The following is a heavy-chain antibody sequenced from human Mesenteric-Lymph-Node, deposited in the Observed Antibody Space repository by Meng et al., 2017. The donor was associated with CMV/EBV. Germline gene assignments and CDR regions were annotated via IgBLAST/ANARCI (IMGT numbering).Heavy chain of an antibody. D-gene: IGHD2-2*01. CDR1: GVSINRSPYY. Sequence: SETLSLTCTVSGVSINRSPYYWGWIRQPPGKGLEWVGGFDYSGRTYYNPSLKSRVTISTDTSKNQFSLKLSSVTAADTAVYYCARMVTYCSSTSCLRTRDYYYGMDVWGQGTTVTVSS. CDR3: ARMVTYCSSTSCLRTRDYYYGMDV. V-gene: IGHV4-39*01. CDR2: FDYSGRT. J-gene: IGHJ6*02.